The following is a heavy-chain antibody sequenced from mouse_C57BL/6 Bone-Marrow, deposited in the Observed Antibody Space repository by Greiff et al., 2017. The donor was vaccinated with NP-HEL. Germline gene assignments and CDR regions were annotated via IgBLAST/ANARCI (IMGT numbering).Heavy chain of an antibody. CDR1: GYSITSGYY. V-gene: IGHV3-6*01. CDR2: ISYDGSN. Sequence: EVKLQESGPGLVKPSQSLSLTCSVTGYSITSGYYWNWIRQFPGNKLEWMGYISYDGSNNYNPSLKNRISITRDTSKNQFFLKLNSVTTEDTATYYCARGRNGYPFAYWGQGTLVTVSA. D-gene: IGHD2-2*01. J-gene: IGHJ3*01. CDR3: ARGRNGYPFAY.